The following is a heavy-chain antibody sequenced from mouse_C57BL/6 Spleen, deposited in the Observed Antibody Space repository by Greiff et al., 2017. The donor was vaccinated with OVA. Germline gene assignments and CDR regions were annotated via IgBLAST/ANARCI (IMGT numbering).Heavy chain of an antibody. CDR1: GFTFTDYY. J-gene: IGHJ2*01. Sequence: EVQGVESGGGLVQPGGSLSLSCAASGFTFTDYYMSWVRQPPGTALEWLGFIRNKANGYTPEYSASVKGRFTISRGKSQSILYLQMNALRAEDSATYYCARAAVVAMDYFGYWGQGTTLTVSS. V-gene: IGHV7-3*01. D-gene: IGHD1-1*01. CDR3: ARAAVVAMDYFGY. CDR2: IRNKANGYTP.